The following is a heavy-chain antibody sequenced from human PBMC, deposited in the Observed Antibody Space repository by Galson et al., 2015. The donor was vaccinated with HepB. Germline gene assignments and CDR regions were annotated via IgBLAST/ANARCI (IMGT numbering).Heavy chain of an antibody. D-gene: IGHD3-3*01. CDR3: AKVESPDYDFWSGYYEYNWFDP. CDR1: GFTFSSYA. Sequence: SLRLSCAASGFTFSSYAMSWVRQAPGKGLEWVSAISGSGGSTYYADSVKGRFTISRDNSKNTLYLQMNSLRAEDTAVYYCAKVESPDYDFWSGYYEYNWFDPWGQGTLVTVSS. V-gene: IGHV3-23*01. J-gene: IGHJ5*02. CDR2: ISGSGGST.